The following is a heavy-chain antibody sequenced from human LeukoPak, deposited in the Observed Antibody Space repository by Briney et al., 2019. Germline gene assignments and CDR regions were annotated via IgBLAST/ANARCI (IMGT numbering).Heavy chain of an antibody. J-gene: IGHJ4*02. V-gene: IGHV3-21*04. Sequence: GGSLRLSCAASGFTFSNASMNWVRQAPGKGLEWVSTISGGGDATYYADSVKGRFTISRDNAKNSLYLQMNSLRAEDTAVYYCARDEAGATDYWGQGTLVTVSS. D-gene: IGHD1-26*01. CDR3: ARDEAGATDY. CDR1: GFTFSNAS. CDR2: ISGGGDAT.